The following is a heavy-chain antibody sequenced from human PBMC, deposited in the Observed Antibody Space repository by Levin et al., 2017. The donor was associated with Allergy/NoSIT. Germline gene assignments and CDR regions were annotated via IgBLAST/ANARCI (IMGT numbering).Heavy chain of an antibody. CDR1: GGTFSSYA. J-gene: IGHJ5*02. D-gene: IGHD4-11*01. CDR2: IIPIFGTA. V-gene: IGHV1-69*13. Sequence: SVKVSCKASGGTFSSYAISWVRQAPGQGLEWMGGIIPIFGTANYAQKFQGRVTITADESTSTAYMELSSLRSEDTAVYYCARDRNVGSLKMTTVTPWFDPWGQGTLVTVSS. CDR3: ARDRNVGSLKMTTVTPWFDP.